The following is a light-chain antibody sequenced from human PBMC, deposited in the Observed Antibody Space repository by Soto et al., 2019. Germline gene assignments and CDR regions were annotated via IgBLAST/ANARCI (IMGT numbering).Light chain of an antibody. CDR2: GAF. CDR1: QGISTW. Sequence: DIQMTQYPSSVAAAVGDRVTITCRASQGISTWLAWYQHKPGTAPKLLIFGAFSLQRGVPSRFAGSGSGTDFTLTSKSVQPEDVATYYCQQDTTFPRTFGQGTKVEIK. CDR3: QQDTTFPRT. J-gene: IGKJ1*01. V-gene: IGKV1-12*01.